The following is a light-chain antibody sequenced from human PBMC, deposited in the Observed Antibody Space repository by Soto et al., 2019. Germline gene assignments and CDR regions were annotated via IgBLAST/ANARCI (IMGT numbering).Light chain of an antibody. V-gene: IGKV3-15*01. CDR1: QSVRSN. CDR2: GAS. Sequence: DIEMTQLPATMSVSQWEIATLSCRASQSVRSNLAWYQQKPGQAPRLLIYGASTRATGIPARFSGSGSGTEFTLTVSSLQSEDFAVYYCQQYNNWPPITFGQGRLLEIK. CDR3: QQYNNWPPIT. J-gene: IGKJ5*01.